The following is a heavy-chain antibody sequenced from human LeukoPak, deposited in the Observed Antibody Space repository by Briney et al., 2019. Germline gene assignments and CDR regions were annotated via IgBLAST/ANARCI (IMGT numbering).Heavy chain of an antibody. CDR3: ARTRTISRGVYYYYYYMGV. V-gene: IGHV1-69*13. Sequence: ASVKVSCKASGGTFSSYAISWVRQAPGQGLEWMGGIIPIFVTANYAQKFQGRVTITADESTSTAYMELSSLRSEDTAVYYCARTRTISRGVYYYYYYMGVWGKGTTVTISS. J-gene: IGHJ6*03. D-gene: IGHD3-9*01. CDR2: IIPIFVTA. CDR1: GGTFSSYA.